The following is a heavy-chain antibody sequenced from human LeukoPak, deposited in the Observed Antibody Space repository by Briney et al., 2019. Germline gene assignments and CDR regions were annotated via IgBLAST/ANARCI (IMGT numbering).Heavy chain of an antibody. J-gene: IGHJ5*02. CDR2: IYYSGST. Sequence: SPSETLSLTCTVSGGSISSGDYYWSWIRQPPGKGLEWIGYIYYSGSTYYNPSLKSRVAISVDTSKNQFSLKLSSVTAADTAVYYCARDLYGDYPDPWGQGTLITVSP. V-gene: IGHV4-30-4*01. CDR1: GGSISSGDYY. CDR3: ARDLYGDYPDP. D-gene: IGHD4-17*01.